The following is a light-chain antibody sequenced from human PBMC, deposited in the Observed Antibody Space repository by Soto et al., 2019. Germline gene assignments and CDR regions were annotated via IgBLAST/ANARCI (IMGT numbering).Light chain of an antibody. J-gene: IGKJ2*01. V-gene: IGKV3-11*01. CDR2: DAS. CDR1: HNISIY. Sequence: VVLTQSPATLSLSPGETASLSCRATHNISIYLAWYQQKLGQPPRLLIFDASNRATGIPARFIGSGSGTDFTLTVSSLEPEDFALYCCHQRSIWPPNTFGQGTKLEMK. CDR3: HQRSIWPPNT.